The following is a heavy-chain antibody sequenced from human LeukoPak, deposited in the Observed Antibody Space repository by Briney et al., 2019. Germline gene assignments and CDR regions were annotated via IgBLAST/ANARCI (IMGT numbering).Heavy chain of an antibody. CDR1: GFTFSSYA. CDR3: ARSYYYDSSGYFH. CDR2: ISYDGSNK. D-gene: IGHD3-22*01. J-gene: IGHJ4*02. V-gene: IGHV3-30-3*01. Sequence: GGSLRLSCAASGFTFSSYAMHWVRQAPGKGLEWVAVISYDGSNKYYADSVKGRFTISRDNSKNTLYLQMNSLRAEDTAVYYCARSYYYDSSGYFHWGQGTLVTVSS.